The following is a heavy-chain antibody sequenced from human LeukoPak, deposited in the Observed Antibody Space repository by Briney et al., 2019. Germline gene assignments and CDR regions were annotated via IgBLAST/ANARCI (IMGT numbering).Heavy chain of an antibody. V-gene: IGHV3-23*01. CDR3: AKAPISITMIVVVPFDY. J-gene: IGHJ4*02. CDR2: ISGSGGST. D-gene: IGHD3-22*01. CDR1: GFTFSSHA. Sequence: PGGSLRLSCAASGFTFSSHAMSWVRQAPGKGLEWVSAISGSGGSTYYADSVKGRFTISRDNSKNTLYLQMNSLRAEDTAVYYCAKAPISITMIVVVPFDYWGQGTLVTVSS.